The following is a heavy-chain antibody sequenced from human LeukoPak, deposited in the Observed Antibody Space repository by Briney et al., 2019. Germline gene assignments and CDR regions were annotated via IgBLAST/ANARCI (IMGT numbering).Heavy chain of an antibody. Sequence: GGSLRLSCAASGFTLSSYTMSWVRQAPGKGLEWVSSITGSSSYIYYADSVRGRFTISRDNAKNSVYLQMNSLRAEDTAVYYCARDLGYCSGGSCYYYGMDVGGQGTTVTVSS. CDR2: ITGSSSYI. D-gene: IGHD2-15*01. CDR3: ARDLGYCSGGSCYYYGMDV. CDR1: GFTLSSYT. J-gene: IGHJ6*02. V-gene: IGHV3-21*01.